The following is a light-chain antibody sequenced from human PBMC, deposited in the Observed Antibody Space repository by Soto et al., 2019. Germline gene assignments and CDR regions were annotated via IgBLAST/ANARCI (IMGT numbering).Light chain of an antibody. Sequence: QSSLTQPPSVTSAPGQRVTISCSGSSSNIGNTYVSWYQQLPGTAPKLLIYDNNKRPSGIPDRFSGSTSGTSATLAIAGLQTGDEADYYCDAWDNSLSVVLFGGGTKGTVL. CDR2: DNN. V-gene: IGLV1-51*01. J-gene: IGLJ2*01. CDR3: DAWDNSLSVVL. CDR1: SSNIGNTY.